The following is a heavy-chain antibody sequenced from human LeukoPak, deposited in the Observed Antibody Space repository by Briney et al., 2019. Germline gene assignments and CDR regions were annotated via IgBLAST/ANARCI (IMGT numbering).Heavy chain of an antibody. D-gene: IGHD3-9*01. CDR2: IYTSGST. CDR3: ARGETFQGANYDLLSGYLSPDYYYYYMDV. CDR1: GGSISSYY. Sequence: PSETLSLTCTVSGGSISSYYWSCLRQPAGKGLEWIGRIYTSGSTNYNPSLKSRVTMSVDTSKNQFSLKLSSVTAADTAVYYCARGETFQGANYDLLSGYLSPDYYYYYMDVWGKGTTVTVSS. V-gene: IGHV4-4*07. J-gene: IGHJ6*03.